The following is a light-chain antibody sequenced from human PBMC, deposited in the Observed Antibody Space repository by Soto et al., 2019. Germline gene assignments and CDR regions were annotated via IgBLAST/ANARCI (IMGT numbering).Light chain of an antibody. CDR1: SSNIGSNT. J-gene: IGLJ2*01. CDR3: AAWDDSLNGVV. V-gene: IGLV1-44*01. CDR2: SNK. Sequence: QSVLTQPPSASGTPGQRVTISCSGSSSNIGSNTVNWYQQLPGTAPKLLIYSNKQRPSGVPDRFSVSKSGTSASLAISGLPSEDEADYYCAAWDDSLNGVVFGGGTKLTVL.